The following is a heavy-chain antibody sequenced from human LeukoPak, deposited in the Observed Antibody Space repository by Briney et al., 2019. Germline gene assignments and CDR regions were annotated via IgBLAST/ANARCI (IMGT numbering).Heavy chain of an antibody. CDR3: ARGKTLITMIVVVIPELDY. V-gene: IGHV1-18*01. CDR1: GYTFTSYG. J-gene: IGHJ4*02. D-gene: IGHD3-22*01. Sequence: RASVKVSCKASGYTFTSYGISWVRQAPGQGLEWMGWISAYNGNTNYAQKLQGRVTMTTDTSTSTAYMELRSLRSGDTAVYYCARGKTLITMIVVVIPELDYWGQGTLVTVSS. CDR2: ISAYNGNT.